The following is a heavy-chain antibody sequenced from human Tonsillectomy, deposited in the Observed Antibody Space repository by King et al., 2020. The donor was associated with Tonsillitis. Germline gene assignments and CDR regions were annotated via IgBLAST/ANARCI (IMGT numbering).Heavy chain of an antibody. CDR1: GYTFTSYY. V-gene: IGHV1-46*01. D-gene: IGHD3-22*01. CDR2: INPSGGST. J-gene: IGHJ3*02. CDR3: ARVIGYYDSSGYYRNAFDI. Sequence: QLVQSGAEVKKPGASVKVSCKASGYTFTSYYMHWVRQAPGQGLEWMGIINPSGGSTSYAQKFQGRVTMTRDTSTSTVYMELSSLRSEDTAVYYCARVIGYYDSSGYYRNAFDIWGQGPMVTVSS.